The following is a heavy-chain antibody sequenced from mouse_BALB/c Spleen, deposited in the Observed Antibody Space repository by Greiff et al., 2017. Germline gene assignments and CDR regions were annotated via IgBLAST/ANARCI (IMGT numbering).Heavy chain of an antibody. D-gene: IGHD1-1*01. CDR1: GFTFSSYA. V-gene: IGHV5-6-5*01. CDR2: ISSGGST. Sequence: EVKVVESGGGLVKPGGSLKLSCAASGFTFSSYAMSWVRQTPEKRLEWVASISSGGSTYYPDSVKGRFTISRDNARNILYLQMSSLRSEDTAMYYCARYYGSSYDWYFDVWGAGTTVTVSS. J-gene: IGHJ1*01. CDR3: ARYYGSSYDWYFDV.